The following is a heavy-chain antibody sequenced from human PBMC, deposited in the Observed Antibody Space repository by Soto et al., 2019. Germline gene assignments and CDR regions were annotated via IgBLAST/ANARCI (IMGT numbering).Heavy chain of an antibody. Sequence: SETLSLTCTVSGGSISSYYWSWIRQPPGKGLEWIGYIYYSGSTNYNPSLKSRVTISVDTSKNQFSLKLSSVTAADTAVYYCAKSTNVAGGGLLYYYYYMDVWGKGTTVTVSS. CDR1: GGSISSYY. J-gene: IGHJ6*03. CDR3: AKSTNVAGGGLLYYYYYMDV. D-gene: IGHD1-26*01. CDR2: IYYSGST. V-gene: IGHV4-59*01.